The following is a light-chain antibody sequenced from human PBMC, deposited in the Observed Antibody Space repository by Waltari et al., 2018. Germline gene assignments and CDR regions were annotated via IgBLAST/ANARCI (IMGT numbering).Light chain of an antibody. CDR1: QTISDW. V-gene: IGKV1-5*03. CDR2: QAS. CDR3: QQFNSFSRT. Sequence: DIQMTQSPSTLSASVGDRVTITCRASQTISDWLAWYQQKPGKAPKLLIYQASSLESGVPSRFNGSGSGTEFTLTINSLQPDDSATYYCQQFNSFSRTFGQGTKLEI. J-gene: IGKJ2*01.